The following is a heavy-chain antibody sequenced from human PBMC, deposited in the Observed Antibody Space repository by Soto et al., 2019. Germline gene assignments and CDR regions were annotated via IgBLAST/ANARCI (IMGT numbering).Heavy chain of an antibody. CDR3: ARITVTIPYYYGMDV. Sequence: QVQLQQWGAGLLKPSETLSLTCAVYGGSFSGYYWSWIRQPPGKGLEWIGEINHSGSTNYNPSLKSRVTISVDTSKNQFSLKLSSVTAADTAVYYCARITVTIPYYYGMDVWGQGTTVTVSS. CDR2: INHSGST. D-gene: IGHD4-17*01. CDR1: GGSFSGYY. J-gene: IGHJ6*02. V-gene: IGHV4-34*01.